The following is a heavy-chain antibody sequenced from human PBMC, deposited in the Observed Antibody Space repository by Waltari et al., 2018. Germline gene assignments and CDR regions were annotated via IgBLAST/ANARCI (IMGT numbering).Heavy chain of an antibody. D-gene: IGHD3-22*01. CDR3: ARVDSSGYHGFDY. J-gene: IGHJ4*02. Sequence: EVQLLESGGGLVQPGGSLRLSCAASGFTFSSYAMSWVRQAPGKGLEWVSAISGSGGSTYYADSVKGRFTISRDNAKNSLYLQMNSLRAEDTAVYYCARVDSSGYHGFDYWGQGTLVTVSS. CDR2: ISGSGGST. V-gene: IGHV3-23*01. CDR1: GFTFSSYA.